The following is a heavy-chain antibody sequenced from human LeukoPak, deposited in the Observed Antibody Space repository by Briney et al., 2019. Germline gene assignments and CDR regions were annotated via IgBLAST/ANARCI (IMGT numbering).Heavy chain of an antibody. J-gene: IGHJ4*02. CDR2: ISYDGSNK. CDR3: AKDIEEWLVKGGGCFDY. CDR1: GFTFSNSA. Sequence: GGSLRLSCAASGFTFSNSAMHWVRQAPGKGLEWVAVISYDGSNKYYADSVKGRFTISRDNSKNTLYLQMNSLRAEDTAVYYCAKDIEEWLVKGGGCFDYWGQGTLVTVSS. D-gene: IGHD6-19*01. V-gene: IGHV3-30*18.